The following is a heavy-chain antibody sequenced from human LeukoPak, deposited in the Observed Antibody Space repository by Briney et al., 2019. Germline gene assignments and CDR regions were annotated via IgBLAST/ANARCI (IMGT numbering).Heavy chain of an antibody. J-gene: IGHJ4*02. CDR3: AKGSRSIAVDNLCDY. D-gene: IGHD6-19*01. Sequence: GESLRLSCTASGFTFSSAAMSWVRQAPGKGLEGVSIISSSGGSTYYADSVKGRFIISRDNSKNTLYLQMNSLRAEDTAVYYCAKGSRSIAVDNLCDYWGQGSLVTVSS. CDR1: GFTFSSAA. CDR2: ISSSGGST. V-gene: IGHV3-23*01.